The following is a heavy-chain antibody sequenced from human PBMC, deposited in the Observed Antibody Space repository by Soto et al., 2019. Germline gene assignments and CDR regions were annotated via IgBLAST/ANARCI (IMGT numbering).Heavy chain of an antibody. Sequence: EVQLLESGGGLVQPGGSLRLSCAASGFTFSSCLMSWVRQSPGKGLEWVSSISADGSSTYYADSVKGGSTVSRDNSKNTLYLQMNSVRAEYAAVDYCATRPPGSRYYYIAYWGQGTLVTVSS. D-gene: IGHD3-10*01. J-gene: IGHJ4*02. CDR1: GFTFSSCL. V-gene: IGHV3-23*01. CDR3: ATRPPGSRYYYIAY. CDR2: ISADGSST.